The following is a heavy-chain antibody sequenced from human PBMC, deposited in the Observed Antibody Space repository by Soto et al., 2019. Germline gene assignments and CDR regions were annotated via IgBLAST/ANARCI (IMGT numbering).Heavy chain of an antibody. V-gene: IGHV1-18*04. CDR1: GYTFTSYG. J-gene: IGHJ6*02. D-gene: IGHD5-12*01. CDR3: ARDRLLRYSGYEAHYYGMDV. CDR2: ISAYNGNT. Sequence: ASVKVSCKASGYTFTSYGISWVRQAPGQGLEWMGWISAYNGNTNYAQKLQGRVTMTTDTSTSTAYMELRSLRSDDTAVYYCARDRLLRYSGYEAHYYGMDVWGQGTTVTVSS.